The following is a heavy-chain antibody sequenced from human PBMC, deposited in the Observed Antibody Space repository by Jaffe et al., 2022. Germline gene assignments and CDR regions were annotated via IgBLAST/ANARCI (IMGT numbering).Heavy chain of an antibody. CDR1: GYTFTGYY. Sequence: QVQLVQSGAEVKKPGASVKVSCKASGYTFTGYYMHWVRQAPGQGLEWMGRINPNSGGTNYAQKFQGRVTMTRDTSISTAYMELSRLRSDDTAVYYCARDTRRDSSSYYYYMDVWGKGTTVTVSS. CDR2: INPNSGGT. J-gene: IGHJ6*03. D-gene: IGHD6-6*01. V-gene: IGHV1-2*06. CDR3: ARDTRRDSSSYYYYMDV.